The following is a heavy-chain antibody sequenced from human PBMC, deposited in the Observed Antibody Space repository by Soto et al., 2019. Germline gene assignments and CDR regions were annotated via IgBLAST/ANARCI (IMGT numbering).Heavy chain of an antibody. CDR1: GFTFSSYG. Sequence: GGSLRLSCAASGFTFSSYGMHWVRQAPGKGLEWVAVISYDGSNKYYADSVKGRFTISRDNSKNTLYLQMNSLRAEDTAVYYCAKDLVVAATPMTTVVYYYYYGMDVWGQGTTVTVSS. CDR3: AKDLVVAATPMTTVVYYYYYGMDV. CDR2: ISYDGSNK. D-gene: IGHD2-15*01. J-gene: IGHJ6*02. V-gene: IGHV3-30*18.